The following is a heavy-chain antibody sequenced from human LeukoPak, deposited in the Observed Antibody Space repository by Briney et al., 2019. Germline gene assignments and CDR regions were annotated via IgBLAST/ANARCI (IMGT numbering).Heavy chain of an antibody. CDR3: ARITGVPTLPVFDY. J-gene: IGHJ4*02. V-gene: IGHV4-59*01. Sequence: SETLSLTCTVSGGSISSYYWSWIRQPPGKGLEWIGYIYYSGSTNYNPSLKSRVTISVDTSKNQFSLKLSSVTAADTAVYYCARITGVPTLPVFDYWGQGTLVTVSS. CDR1: GGSISSYY. D-gene: IGHD7-27*01. CDR2: IYYSGST.